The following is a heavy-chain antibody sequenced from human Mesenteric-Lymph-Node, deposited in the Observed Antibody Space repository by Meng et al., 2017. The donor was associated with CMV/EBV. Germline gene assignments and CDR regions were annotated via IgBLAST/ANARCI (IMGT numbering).Heavy chain of an antibody. Sequence: GESLKISCAASGFTVSSNYMSWVRQAPGKGLEWVSVIYRGGTTYYADSVKGRFTISRDNSKNTLFLQMNSLRAEDTAVYYCAGGGPAIFSPFDPWGQGILVTVSS. CDR1: GFTVSSNY. CDR2: IYRGGTT. D-gene: IGHD3-3*01. V-gene: IGHV3-53*01. CDR3: AGGGPAIFSPFDP. J-gene: IGHJ5*02.